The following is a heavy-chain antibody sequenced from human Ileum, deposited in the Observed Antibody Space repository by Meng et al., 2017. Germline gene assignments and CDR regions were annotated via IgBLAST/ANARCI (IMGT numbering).Heavy chain of an antibody. CDR1: SGPISSSNW. Sequence: SETLSLTCAVPSGPISSSNWWSWVRQPPGKGLEWIGEISQSGTTYYNPSLKSRVTITGDWSKNQFSLKLNSVTAADTALYYCVRQGMTSYSWGYWGQGTLVTVSS. CDR3: VRQGMTSYSWGY. CDR2: ISQSGTT. D-gene: IGHD3-9*01. J-gene: IGHJ4*02. V-gene: IGHV4-4*02.